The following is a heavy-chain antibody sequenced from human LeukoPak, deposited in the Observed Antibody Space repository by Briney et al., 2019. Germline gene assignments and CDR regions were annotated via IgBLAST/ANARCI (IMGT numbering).Heavy chain of an antibody. Sequence: SETLSLTCTVSGGSLSSSSYYWGWIRQPPGKGLEWIGSIYYSGSTYYNPSLKSRVTISVDTSKNQFSLKLSSVTAADTAVYYCARHRVSGWYLPPYYFDYWGQGTLVTVSS. V-gene: IGHV4-39*01. CDR1: GGSLSSSSYY. CDR2: IYYSGST. D-gene: IGHD6-19*01. CDR3: ARHRVSGWYLPPYYFDY. J-gene: IGHJ4*02.